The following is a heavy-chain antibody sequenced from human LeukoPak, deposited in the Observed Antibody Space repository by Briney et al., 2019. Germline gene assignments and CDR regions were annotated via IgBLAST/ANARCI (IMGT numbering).Heavy chain of an antibody. J-gene: IGHJ6*03. CDR1: GGSISSSSYY. D-gene: IGHD4-17*01. CDR3: ARQRTTDRGYYYYYMDV. V-gene: IGHV4-39*01. Sequence: SETLSLPCTVSGGSISSSSYYWGWIRQPPGKGLEWVGNIYYSGSTYYNPSLKSRVTISVDTSKNQFSLKLSSVTAADTAVYYCARQRTTDRGYYYYYMDVWGKGTTVTVSS. CDR2: IYYSGST.